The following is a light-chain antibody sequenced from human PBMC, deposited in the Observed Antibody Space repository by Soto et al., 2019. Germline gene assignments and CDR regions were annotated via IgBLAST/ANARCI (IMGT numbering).Light chain of an antibody. Sequence: QSVLTQPPSVSATPGQRVTISCSGGSSNIGINTVNWYQQLPGTAPKILIYRTNQRPSGVPDRFSGSRSGTSASLAIGGLQSEDEATYHCAASDDSLNGPVFGGGTQLTVL. CDR2: RTN. CDR3: AASDDSLNGPV. J-gene: IGLJ2*01. V-gene: IGLV1-44*01. CDR1: SSNIGINT.